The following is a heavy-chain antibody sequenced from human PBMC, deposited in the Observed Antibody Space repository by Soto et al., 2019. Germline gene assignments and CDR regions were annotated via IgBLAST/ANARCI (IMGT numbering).Heavy chain of an antibody. CDR2: INASGGRT. CDR1: GYTFTSYY. J-gene: IGHJ4*02. CDR3: GRILAPAAFDD. V-gene: IGHV1-46*03. Sequence: QVQLVQSGAEVKKPGASVKVSCKASGYTFTSYYVHWIRQAPGQGLEWMGIINASGGRTTYAPKFHARFPTIMDTSTSTVYIELRSTPSEHTATYFCGRILAPAAFDDCGQGTLVTVFS. D-gene: IGHD2-8*02.